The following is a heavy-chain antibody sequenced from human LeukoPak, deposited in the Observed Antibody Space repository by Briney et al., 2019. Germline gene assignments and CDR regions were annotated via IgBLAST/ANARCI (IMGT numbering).Heavy chain of an antibody. CDR2: INAGNGKT. J-gene: IGHJ4*02. D-gene: IGHD3-10*01. V-gene: IGHV1-3*01. CDR3: ARGRWTXVARGSYYFDY. Sequence: ASVKVSCKASQYTFTDYAVHWVRQAPGQRLEWMGWINAGNGKTKYSQSFQGRVTITRDTSATTAYMELSSLTSEDTAVYYCARGRWTXVARGSYYFDYWGQGTLVSVSS. CDR1: QYTFTDYA.